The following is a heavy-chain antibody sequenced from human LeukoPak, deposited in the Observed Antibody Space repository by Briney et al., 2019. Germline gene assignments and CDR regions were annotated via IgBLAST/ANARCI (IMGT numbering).Heavy chain of an antibody. CDR2: ISDSGGST. J-gene: IGHJ5*02. CDR3: ATDSASDSSGFERVNWFDP. D-gene: IGHD3-22*01. CDR1: GCTFSSYA. Sequence: PGWSLRLSCAASGCTFSSYAMSGVRQAPGKGLEWVSAISDSGGSTYYAYSVKGRFTISRDNSKNTLYLQMNSLRAEDTAVYYCATDSASDSSGFERVNWFDPWGQGTLVTASS. V-gene: IGHV3-23*01.